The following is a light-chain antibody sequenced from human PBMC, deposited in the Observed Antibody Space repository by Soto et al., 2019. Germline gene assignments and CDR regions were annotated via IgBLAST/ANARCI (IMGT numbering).Light chain of an antibody. CDR3: SSYTSSSTLV. CDR2: EVS. J-gene: IGLJ2*01. Sequence: QSALTQPASVSGSPGQSITISCTGTRDDIGDYNYVSWYQQHPGKAPKLMIYEVSNRPSGVSNRFSGSKSGNTASLTISGLQAEDEADYYCSSYTSSSTLVFGGGTKLTVL. V-gene: IGLV2-14*01. CDR1: RDDIGDYNY.